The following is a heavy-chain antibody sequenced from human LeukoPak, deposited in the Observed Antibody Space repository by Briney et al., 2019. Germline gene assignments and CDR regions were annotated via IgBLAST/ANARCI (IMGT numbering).Heavy chain of an antibody. D-gene: IGHD4/OR15-4a*01. CDR2: ISSSDSTV. J-gene: IGHJ6*03. V-gene: IGHV3-11*01. CDR1: GFTFSDYY. Sequence: PGGSLRLSCAASGFTFSDYYMSWIRQAPGKGLEWVSYISSSDSTVYYADSVKGRFTISRDNAKNSLYLQMNSLRAEDTAVYYCARDGAPMVSYYMDVWGKGTTVTVSS. CDR3: ARDGAPMVSYYMDV.